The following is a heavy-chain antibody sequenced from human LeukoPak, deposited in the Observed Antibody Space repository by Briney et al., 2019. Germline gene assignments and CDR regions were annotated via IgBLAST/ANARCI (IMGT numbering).Heavy chain of an antibody. CDR2: IYYSGST. Sequence: PSETLSLTCTVSGGSISSYYWSWIRQPPGKGLEWIGYIYYSGSTNYNPSLKSRVTISVDTSKNQFSLKLSSVTAADTAVYYCARWDRRYSGYDRGDYWGQGTLVTVSS. CDR3: ARWDRRYSGYDRGDY. D-gene: IGHD5-12*01. V-gene: IGHV4-59*01. CDR1: GGSISSYY. J-gene: IGHJ4*02.